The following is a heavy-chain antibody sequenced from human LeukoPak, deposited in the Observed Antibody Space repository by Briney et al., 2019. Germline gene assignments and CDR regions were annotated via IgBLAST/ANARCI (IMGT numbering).Heavy chain of an antibody. CDR3: ASTFYYYDVSGYYYEYFQY. CDR2: VYTNGST. Sequence: SQTLSLTCTVSGGSISSDNHYWSWIRQPAGKGLEWIGRVYTNGSTNYTPSLKSRVSISVDTSKNQFSLKLSSVTAADTAVYYCASTFYYYDVSGYYYEYFQYWGQGTQVTASS. V-gene: IGHV4-61*02. J-gene: IGHJ1*01. CDR1: GGSISSDNHY. D-gene: IGHD3-22*01.